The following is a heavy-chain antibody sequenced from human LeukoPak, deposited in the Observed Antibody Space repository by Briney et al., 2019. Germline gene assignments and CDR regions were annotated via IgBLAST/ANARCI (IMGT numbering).Heavy chain of an antibody. CDR1: GFTFSDSW. J-gene: IGHJ6*02. D-gene: IGHD3-16*01. CDR3: ATYTHWVAGDV. CDR2: MNQDGSAK. V-gene: IGHV3-7*01. Sequence: GGSLRLSCAASGFTFSDSWMSWVRQAPGKGLKWVANMNQDGSAKDYVDSVKGRFTISRDNARNSLYLQMSSLRAEDTAVYYCATYTHWVAGDVWGQGTTVTVSS.